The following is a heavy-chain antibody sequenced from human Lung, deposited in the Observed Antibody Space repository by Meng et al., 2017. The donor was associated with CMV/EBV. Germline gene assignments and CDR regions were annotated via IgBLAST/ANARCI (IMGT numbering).Heavy chain of an antibody. Sequence: QVQLQEWGAGLLKPSETLSLTRAVYGGSFSGYCWSWIRTPPGKGLEWIGEITHSGSTNYNPSLKSRVTISVDTSKNQFSLKLSSVTAADTAVYYCARGFLSFVRVFDYWGQGTLVTVSS. CDR3: ARGFLSFVRVFDY. D-gene: IGHD2/OR15-2a*01. V-gene: IGHV4-34*01. J-gene: IGHJ4*02. CDR2: ITHSGST. CDR1: GGSFSGYC.